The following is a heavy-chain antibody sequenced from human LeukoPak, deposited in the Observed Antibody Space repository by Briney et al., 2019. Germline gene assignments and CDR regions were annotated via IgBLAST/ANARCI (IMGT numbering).Heavy chain of an antibody. J-gene: IGHJ4*02. D-gene: IGHD3-3*01. CDR2: INPNSGGT. CDR3: ARSKRRFLEWLLYYFDY. Sequence: ASVKVSCKASGYTFTGYYMHWVGQAPGQGLEWMGWINPNSGGTNYAQKFEGRVTMIRDTSISTAYMELSRLTSDDTAVYYCARSKRRFLEWLLYYFDYWGQGTLVTVSS. CDR1: GYTFTGYY. V-gene: IGHV1-2*02.